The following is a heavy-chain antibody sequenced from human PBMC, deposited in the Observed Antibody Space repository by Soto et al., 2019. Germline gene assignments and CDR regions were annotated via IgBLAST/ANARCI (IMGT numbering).Heavy chain of an antibody. Sequence: GGSLRLSCAASGFTFSSYAMHWVRQAPGKGLEWEAAISYDGSNKYYADSVKGRFTISRDNSKNTLYLQMNSLRAEDTAVYYCARCLLLSSGIVATSYYYGMDVWGQGTTVTVSS. J-gene: IGHJ6*02. D-gene: IGHD5-12*01. V-gene: IGHV3-30*04. CDR1: GFTFSSYA. CDR3: ARCLLLSSGIVATSYYYGMDV. CDR2: ISYDGSNK.